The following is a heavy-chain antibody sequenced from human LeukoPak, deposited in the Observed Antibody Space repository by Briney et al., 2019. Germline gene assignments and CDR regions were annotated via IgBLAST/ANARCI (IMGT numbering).Heavy chain of an antibody. CDR1: GGSISSYY. Sequence: VKPSETLPLTCTVSGGSISSYYWSWIRQPPGKGLEWIGYIYYSGSTNYNPSLKSRATISVDTSKNQFSLKLSSVTAADTAVYYCARHGDLYYYYYMDVWGKGTTVTVSS. D-gene: IGHD3-10*01. CDR3: ARHGDLYYYYYMDV. CDR2: IYYSGST. J-gene: IGHJ6*03. V-gene: IGHV4-59*01.